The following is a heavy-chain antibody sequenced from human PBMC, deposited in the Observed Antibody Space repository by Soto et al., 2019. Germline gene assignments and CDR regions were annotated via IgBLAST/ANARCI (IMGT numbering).Heavy chain of an antibody. CDR1: GDSISNLDYF. CDR3: ARGRYCLTGRCFPNWFDS. Sequence: SETLSLTYSVSGDSISNLDYFWAWIRQPPGQALEYIGYIYKSATTYYNPSFESRVAISVDTSKSQFSLNVTSVTAADTAVYFCARGRYCLTGRCFPNWFDSWGQGALVTVSS. D-gene: IGHD7-27*01. V-gene: IGHV4-30-4*01. CDR2: IYKSATT. J-gene: IGHJ5*01.